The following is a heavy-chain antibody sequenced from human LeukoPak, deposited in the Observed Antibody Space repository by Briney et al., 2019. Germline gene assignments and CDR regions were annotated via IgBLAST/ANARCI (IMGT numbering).Heavy chain of an antibody. V-gene: IGHV3-23*01. CDR3: AKVSGGSYLFDY. CDR1: GFSFSSYA. J-gene: IGHJ4*02. Sequence: PGGSLTLSCAASGFSFSSYAMSSVRQAPGKGLEWVSIITGSSSIYYADSVKCRFTTSRDNSKNTLYLQMNSLRGEDSAVYYCAKVSGGSYLFDYWGQGTLVTVSS. CDR2: ITGSSSI. D-gene: IGHD1-26*01.